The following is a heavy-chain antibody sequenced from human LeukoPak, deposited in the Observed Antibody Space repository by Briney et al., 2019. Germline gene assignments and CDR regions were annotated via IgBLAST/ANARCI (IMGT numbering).Heavy chain of an antibody. J-gene: IGHJ4*02. CDR1: GFTFSSYN. Sequence: GGSLRLSCAASGFTFSSYNMNWVRQAPGKGLEWVSSISSSSSYIYYADSVKGRFTISRDNAKNSLYLQMNSLRAEDTAVYYCARDGITFGGVIVYYFDYWGQGTLVTVSS. D-gene: IGHD3-16*02. CDR2: ISSSSSYI. V-gene: IGHV3-21*01. CDR3: ARDGITFGGVIVYYFDY.